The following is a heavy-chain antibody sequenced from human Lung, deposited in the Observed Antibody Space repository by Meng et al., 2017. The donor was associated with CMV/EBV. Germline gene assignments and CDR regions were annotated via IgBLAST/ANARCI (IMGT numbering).Heavy chain of an antibody. CDR2: VYSSGST. J-gene: IGHJ4*02. CDR3: ARGRGDDLWSGFYYYFDN. Sequence: SXTLSLXCTVSGVSISNFYWGWIRRPPGGGLEWLGNVYSSGSTNYNPSLKSRVTMSVDTSRSQFSLNLTSVTAADTATYFCARGRGDDLWSGFYYYFDNWGQGXLVTFSS. CDR1: GVSISNFY. V-gene: IGHV4-59*01. D-gene: IGHD3-3*01.